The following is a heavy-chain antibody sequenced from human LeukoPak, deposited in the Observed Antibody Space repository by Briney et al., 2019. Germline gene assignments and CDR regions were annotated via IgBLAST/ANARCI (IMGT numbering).Heavy chain of an antibody. CDR1: GGSINSGPYY. D-gene: IGHD4-17*01. CDR2: IYTSGST. V-gene: IGHV4-61*02. J-gene: IGHJ6*03. Sequence: PSETLSLTCSVSGGSINSGPYYWTWIRQPAGKGLEWLGRIYTSGSTNYNPSLKSRVTMSVDTSKNQFSLKLSSVTAADTAVYYCARETVTHYYYYMDVWGKGTTVTISS. CDR3: ARETVTHYYYYMDV.